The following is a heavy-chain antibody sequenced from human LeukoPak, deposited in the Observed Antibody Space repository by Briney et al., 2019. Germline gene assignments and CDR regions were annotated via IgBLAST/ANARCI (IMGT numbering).Heavy chain of an antibody. V-gene: IGHV3-23*01. CDR2: ISGSGGST. CDR1: GFTFSSYA. J-gene: IGHJ4*02. Sequence: GASLRLSCAASGFTFSSYAMSWVRQAPGKGLEWVSAISGSGGSTYYADSVKGRFTISRDNSKNTLYLQMNSLRAEDTAVYYYAILMTTVTTQGVDYWGQGTLVTVSS. D-gene: IGHD4-17*01. CDR3: AILMTTVTTQGVDY.